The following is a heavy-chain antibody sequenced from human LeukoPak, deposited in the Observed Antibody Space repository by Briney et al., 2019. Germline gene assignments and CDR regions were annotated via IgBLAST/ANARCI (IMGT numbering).Heavy chain of an antibody. CDR2: IYYSGST. Sequence: SETLSLTCAVSGYSISSGYYWGWIRQPPGKGLEWIGYIYYSGSTNYNPSLKGRVTISVDTSKNQFSLKLSSVTAADTAVYYCARDRRVVVPAAMPDYYYYYMDVWGKGTTVTVSS. J-gene: IGHJ6*03. CDR3: ARDRRVVVPAAMPDYYYYYMDV. CDR1: GYSISSGYY. D-gene: IGHD2-2*01. V-gene: IGHV4-61*01.